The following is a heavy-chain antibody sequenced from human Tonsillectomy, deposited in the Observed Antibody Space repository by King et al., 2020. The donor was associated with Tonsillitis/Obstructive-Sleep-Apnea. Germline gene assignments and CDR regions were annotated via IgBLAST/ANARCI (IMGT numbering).Heavy chain of an antibody. V-gene: IGHV3-9*01. J-gene: IGHJ3*01. Sequence: QLVQSGGGLVQPGRSLRLSCAGSGFTFDDYAMYWVGHLPGKGLEWVSGISWNSGDMGYADSVKGRFTISRDNAKNSLYLQMNSLRPEDTALYYCAKDVRPAGSYYNNAFDVWGQGTMVTVSS. CDR3: AKDVRPAGSYYNNAFDV. CDR1: GFTFDDYA. D-gene: IGHD1-26*01. CDR2: ISWNSGDM.